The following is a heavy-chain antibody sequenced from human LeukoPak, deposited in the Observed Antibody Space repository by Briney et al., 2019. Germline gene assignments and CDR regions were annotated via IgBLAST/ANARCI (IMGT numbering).Heavy chain of an antibody. D-gene: IGHD2-15*01. J-gene: IGHJ6*03. V-gene: IGHV3-30*02. Sequence: PGGSLRLSCAASGFTFSTYGMHRVRQAPGKGLEWVAFIRYDGTEKYYADSVKGRFTISRDNAKNSLFLQMNSLRAEDTAVYYCARVLRYCSGGNCYSGGLGYMDVWGKGTTVTISS. CDR1: GFTFSTYG. CDR2: IRYDGTEK. CDR3: ARVLRYCSGGNCYSGGLGYMDV.